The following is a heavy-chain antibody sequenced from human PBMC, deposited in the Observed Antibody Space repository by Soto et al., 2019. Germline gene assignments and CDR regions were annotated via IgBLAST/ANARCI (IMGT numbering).Heavy chain of an antibody. Sequence: GGALRLSCAASGFTFSSSWMHWVRQAPGKGLVWVSRINSGASTTNYADSVKGRFTISRDNAKNTLYLQMDSLTAEDTAVYYCARGPSGWFGYDYWGQGTLVTVSS. CDR3: ARGPSGWFGYDY. CDR2: INSGASTT. D-gene: IGHD6-19*01. V-gene: IGHV3-74*01. CDR1: GFTFSSSW. J-gene: IGHJ4*02.